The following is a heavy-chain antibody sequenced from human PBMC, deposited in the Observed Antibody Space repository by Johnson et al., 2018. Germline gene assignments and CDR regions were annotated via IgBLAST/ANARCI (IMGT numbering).Heavy chain of an antibody. J-gene: IGHJ6*03. CDR3: ARGRPAWGKGRYLDV. CDR1: GGSFSGYF. D-gene: IGHD7-27*01. Sequence: QVQLQQWGAGLLKPSETLSLSCAVYGGSFSGYFWTWIRRPPGKGLEWIGEIHHSGSTNYNPSLKSRVRITVDTPKDQFSLRLSSVTAADTAIYYGARGRPAWGKGRYLDVWGEGTTVTVSS. V-gene: IGHV4-34*01. CDR2: IHHSGST.